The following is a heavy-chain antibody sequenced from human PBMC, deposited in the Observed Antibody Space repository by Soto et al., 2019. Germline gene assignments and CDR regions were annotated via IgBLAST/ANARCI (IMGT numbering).Heavy chain of an antibody. J-gene: IGHJ4*02. Sequence: SETLSLTCTFSYGSISSGGYSWSWIRQPPGKGLEWIGYIYHSGSTYYNPSLKSRVTISVDRSKNQFSLKLSSVTAADTAVYYCARARMVRGVIHEYWGQGTLVTVSS. CDR1: YGSISSGGYS. CDR2: IYHSGST. CDR3: ARARMVRGVIHEY. V-gene: IGHV4-30-2*01. D-gene: IGHD3-10*01.